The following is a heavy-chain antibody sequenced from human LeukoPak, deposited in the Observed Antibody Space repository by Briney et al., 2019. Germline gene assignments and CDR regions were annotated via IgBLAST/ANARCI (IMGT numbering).Heavy chain of an antibody. V-gene: IGHV1-69*04. CDR1: GGTSNSHA. Sequence: GASVKVFCKASGGTSNSHAISWVRQAPGQGLEWMGRIIPNLGTTNRAQNFQDRVTLTADKSTNTAYMELTSLTSDDTAVYYCATTNDGGGYQWGDFFDFWGQGTLVTVSS. CDR2: IIPNLGTT. CDR3: ATTNDGGGYQWGDFFDF. D-gene: IGHD3-22*01. J-gene: IGHJ4*02.